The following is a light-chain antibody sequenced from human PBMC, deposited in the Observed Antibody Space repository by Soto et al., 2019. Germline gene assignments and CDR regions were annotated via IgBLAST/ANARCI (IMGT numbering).Light chain of an antibody. V-gene: IGLV1-40*01. Sequence: QSVLTQPPSVSGAPGQRVTISCTGSISNIGEGYDVHWYQHLPGAAPKLLIYVNDNRPSGVPDRFSGSKSGTSASLAIAGLQAEDDADYYCQSYDISLSASGVFGGGTKVTVL. CDR3: QSYDISLSASGV. J-gene: IGLJ2*01. CDR2: VND. CDR1: ISNIGEGYD.